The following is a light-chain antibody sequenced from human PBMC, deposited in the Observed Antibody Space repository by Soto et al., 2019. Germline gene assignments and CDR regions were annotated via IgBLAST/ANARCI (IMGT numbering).Light chain of an antibody. CDR3: QQYYSTPPYT. CDR2: WAS. Sequence: DIVMTQSPDSLAVSLGERATINSKSSQSVLYSSNNKNYLAWYRQKPGQPPKLLIYWASIRESGVPDRISGSGSGTDFTLTISSLQAEDVAVYYCQQYYSTPPYTFGQGTKLEFK. V-gene: IGKV4-1*01. CDR1: QSVLYSSNNKNY. J-gene: IGKJ2*01.